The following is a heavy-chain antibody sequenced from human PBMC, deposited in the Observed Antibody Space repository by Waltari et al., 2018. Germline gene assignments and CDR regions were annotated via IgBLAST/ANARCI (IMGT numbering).Heavy chain of an antibody. CDR1: GFTGSNNY. V-gene: IGHV3-53*01. J-gene: IGHJ3*01. CDR3: AGGYSRDSSVQYATWTFDY. D-gene: IGHD3-22*01. Sequence: EVQLVDSGGGLIQPGGSLGLSCAASGFTGSNNYIMWVRQAPGKGLAGVSIEYTGGTSNVADSVNGRFTISRDNSNNTLYLQMESLRAEYTAVYYCAGGYSRDSSVQYATWTFDYWGQGTTVTVSS. CDR2: EYTGGTS.